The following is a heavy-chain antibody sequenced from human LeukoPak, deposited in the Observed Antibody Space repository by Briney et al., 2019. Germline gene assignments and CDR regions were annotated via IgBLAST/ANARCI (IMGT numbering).Heavy chain of an antibody. V-gene: IGHV4-59*12. CDR2: IYYSGST. CDR3: ARRPTYSSSSLGYYYYYMDV. J-gene: IGHJ6*03. Sequence: SETLSLTCTVSGGSISSYYRSWIRQPPGKGLEWIGYIYYSGSTNYNPSLKSRVTISVDTSKNQFSLKLSSVTAADTAVYYCARRPTYSSSSLGYYYYYMDVWGKGTTVTVSS. D-gene: IGHD6-6*01. CDR1: GGSISSYY.